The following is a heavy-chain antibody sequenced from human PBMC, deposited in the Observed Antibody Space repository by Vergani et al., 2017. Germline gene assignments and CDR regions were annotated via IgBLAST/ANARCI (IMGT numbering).Heavy chain of an antibody. V-gene: IGHV3-49*04. J-gene: IGHJ5*01. Sequence: EVQLVESGGGLVPPGRSLRLSCAASGFSFGDYAMTWVRQAPGKGLEWVAFIRNKAYGGTTEYAASVKGRFTISRDNAQNSLYLQMNSLRVEDTGVYYCARARCIETYYMFNWFDSWGQGTLVTVSS. CDR2: IRNKAYGGTT. CDR1: GFSFGDYA. CDR3: ARARCIETYYMFNWFDS. D-gene: IGHD3-10*01.